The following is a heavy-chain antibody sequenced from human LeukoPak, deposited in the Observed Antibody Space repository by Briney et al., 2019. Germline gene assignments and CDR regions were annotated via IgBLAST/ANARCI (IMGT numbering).Heavy chain of an antibody. Sequence: GGSLRLSCAASGFTFSSYAMSWVRQAPGKGLEWVSAISGSGGSTYYADSVKGRFTISRDNSKNTLYLQMNSLRAEDTAVYYCAKGTVLRFLEWLLSPGYGMDVWGQGTTVTVSS. J-gene: IGHJ6*02. CDR1: GFTFSSYA. CDR3: AKGTVLRFLEWLLSPGYGMDV. D-gene: IGHD3-3*01. V-gene: IGHV3-23*01. CDR2: ISGSGGST.